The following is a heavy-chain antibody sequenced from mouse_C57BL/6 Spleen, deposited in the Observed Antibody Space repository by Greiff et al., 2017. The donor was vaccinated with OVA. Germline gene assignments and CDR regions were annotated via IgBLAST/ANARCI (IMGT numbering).Heavy chain of an antibody. V-gene: IGHV5-4*03. CDR1: GFTFSSYA. CDR2: ISDGGSYT. D-gene: IGHD2-1*01. CDR3: ARRSHYGNYDY. Sequence: EVKLMESGGGLVKPGGSLKLSCAASGFTFSSYAMSWVRQTPEKRLEWVATISDGGSYTYYPDNVKGRFTISRDNAKNNLYLQMSHLKSEDTAMYYCARRSHYGNYDYWGQGTTLTVSS. J-gene: IGHJ2*01.